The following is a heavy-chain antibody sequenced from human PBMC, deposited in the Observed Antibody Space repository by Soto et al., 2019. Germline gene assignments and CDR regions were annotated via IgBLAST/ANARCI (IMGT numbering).Heavy chain of an antibody. CDR2: ISSSSIYI. CDR3: ANTVTPGY. D-gene: IGHD4-17*01. V-gene: IGHV3-21*01. CDR1: GFTFSSYS. Sequence: EVQLVESGGGLVKPGGSLRLSCAASGFTFSSYSMNWVRQAPGKGLEWVSSISSSSIYIYYADSVKGRLTISRDNAKNSLYLQMNSLRAEDTAVYYCANTVTPGYWGQGTLVPVFS. J-gene: IGHJ4*02.